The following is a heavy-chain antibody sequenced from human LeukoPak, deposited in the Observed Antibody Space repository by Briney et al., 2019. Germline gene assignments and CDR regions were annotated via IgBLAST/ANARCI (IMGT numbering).Heavy chain of an antibody. CDR3: SILQRGQFLGAFVI. CDR1: GFTFISHG. Sequence: GGSLRLSCAASGFTFISHGMSSVRQAPGKGLEWVSVISGSGGSTYYAESVKGRFPISRDNSKNTLHLKMSSLRAEDTAVYYLSILQRGQFLGAFVIWGQGTMVTVSS. CDR2: ISGSGGST. J-gene: IGHJ3*02. D-gene: IGHD3-16*02. V-gene: IGHV3-23*01.